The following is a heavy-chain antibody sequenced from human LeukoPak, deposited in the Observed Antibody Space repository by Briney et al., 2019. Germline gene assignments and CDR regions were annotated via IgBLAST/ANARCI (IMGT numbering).Heavy chain of an antibody. J-gene: IGHJ5*02. D-gene: IGHD6-13*01. CDR3: AKLMGIAAAGGRNWFDP. V-gene: IGHV3-48*04. CDR1: GFTFSTYG. Sequence: GGSLRLSCAASGFTFSTYGMTWVRQAPGKGLEWISYISSSSDSIKYADSVKGRFTSSRDNAKNSLYLQMNSLRAEDTAVYYCAKLMGIAAAGGRNWFDPWGQGTLVTVSS. CDR2: ISSSSDSI.